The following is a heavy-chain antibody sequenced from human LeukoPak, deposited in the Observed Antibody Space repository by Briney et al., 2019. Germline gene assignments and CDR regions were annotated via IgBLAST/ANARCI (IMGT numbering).Heavy chain of an antibody. Sequence: GGSLRLSCAASGFTFDDFGMSWVRQAPGKGLEWVSGINWDGGSTDSTDSVKGRFTISRDNAKNSLYLQMNSLRAEDTAVYYCAKAGIAVAGYFDYWGQGTLVTVSS. D-gene: IGHD6-19*01. J-gene: IGHJ4*02. CDR1: GFTFDDFG. V-gene: IGHV3-20*04. CDR2: INWDGGST. CDR3: AKAGIAVAGYFDY.